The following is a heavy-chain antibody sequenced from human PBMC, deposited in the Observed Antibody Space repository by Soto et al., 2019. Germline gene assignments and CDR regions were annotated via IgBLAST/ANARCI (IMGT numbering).Heavy chain of an antibody. Sequence: EVQLLESGGGLVQPGGSLRLSCAASGFTFSSYAMSWVRQAPGKGLEWVSAISGSGGSTYYADSVKGRVTISRGNSKNNLYLQMNSLRAEETAVYYCANGEDFDYWGQGTLVTVSS. CDR3: ANGEDFDY. D-gene: IGHD3-10*01. CDR1: GFTFSSYA. V-gene: IGHV3-23*01. CDR2: ISGSGGST. J-gene: IGHJ4*02.